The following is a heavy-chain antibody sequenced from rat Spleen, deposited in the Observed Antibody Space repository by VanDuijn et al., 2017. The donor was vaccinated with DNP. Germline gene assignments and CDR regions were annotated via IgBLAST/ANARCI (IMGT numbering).Heavy chain of an antibody. CDR1: GFTFSDDY. Sequence: EVQLVESGGGLVQPGRSLKLSCAASGFTFSDDYMAWVRQAPAKGLEWVAYISTGGGSTYYRDSVKGRFTISRDNAKSTLYLQMDSLRSEDTATYYCTVDRDGSYGVAYWGQGTLVTVSS. V-gene: IGHV5-27*01. J-gene: IGHJ3*01. D-gene: IGHD1-12*02. CDR3: TVDRDGSYGVAY. CDR2: ISTGGGST.